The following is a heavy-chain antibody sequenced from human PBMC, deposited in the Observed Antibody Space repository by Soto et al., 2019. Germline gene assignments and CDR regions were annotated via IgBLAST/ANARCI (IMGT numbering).Heavy chain of an antibody. CDR3: ASGYCANGVCHTVDGGDV. CDR1: GDTFSNYG. CDR2: IIPIFGTT. V-gene: IGHV1-69*01. D-gene: IGHD2-8*01. Sequence: QVQLVQSGAEVKKPGSSVKVSCKASGDTFSNYGFSWVRQAPGQGLEWMGRIIPIFGTTTYAQKFQGRVTITADESTSTAYMELSSLTSEDTAVYYCASGYCANGVCHTVDGGDVWGQGTTVTVS. J-gene: IGHJ6*02.